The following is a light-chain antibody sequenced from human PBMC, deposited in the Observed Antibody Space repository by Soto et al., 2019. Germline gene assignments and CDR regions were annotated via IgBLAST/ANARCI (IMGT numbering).Light chain of an antibody. J-gene: IGKJ1*01. CDR2: WAS. CDR1: QSVLYSSNNKNY. Sequence: DIVMTQSPYSLSLSFGSSSTINCKSRQSVLYSSNNKNYLAWYQQKPGQPPKLLIYWASTRESGVPDRFSGSGSGTDFTLTISSLQAEDVAVYYCQQYYSTPTWTFGQGTKV. CDR3: QQYYSTPTWT. V-gene: IGKV4-1*01.